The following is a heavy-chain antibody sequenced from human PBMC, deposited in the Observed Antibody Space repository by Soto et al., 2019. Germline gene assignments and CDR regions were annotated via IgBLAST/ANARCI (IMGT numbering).Heavy chain of an antibody. Sequence: GLEWMGIINPSGGSTSYAQKFQGRVTMTRDTSTSTVYMELSSLRSDDTAVYYCETPQTMVTTAVADYGMDVWGQGTTVTVSS. CDR3: ETPQTMVTTAVADYGMDV. D-gene: IGHD4-17*01. V-gene: IGHV1-46*01. J-gene: IGHJ6*02. CDR2: INPSGGST.